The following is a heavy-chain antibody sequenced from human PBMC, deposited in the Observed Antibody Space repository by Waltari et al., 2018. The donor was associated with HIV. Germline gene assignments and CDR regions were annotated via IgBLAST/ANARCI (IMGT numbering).Heavy chain of an antibody. V-gene: IGHV3-9*01. CDR1: GFTFAEYG. Sequence: EVQWVGSGGGLVRPGRTLSLSLLPAGFTFAEYGSNWVGRAPGKGLGWVSGISWKSGSMDYADSVKGRLTISRDNGRNSLYLQMNRLRGDYTAMYFCGKGSMIRSAGDRYSYVGNWGQGTLVTVSS. D-gene: IGHD5-18*01. CDR2: ISWKSGSM. CDR3: GKGSMIRSAGDRYSYVGN. J-gene: IGHJ4*02.